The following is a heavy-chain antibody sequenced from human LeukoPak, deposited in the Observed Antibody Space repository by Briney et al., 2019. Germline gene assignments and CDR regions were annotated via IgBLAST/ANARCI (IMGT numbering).Heavy chain of an antibody. D-gene: IGHD4-11*01. J-gene: IGHJ6*03. CDR2: IRSKAYGGTT. CDR1: GFTFGDYA. V-gene: IGHV3-49*04. CDR3: TRESTTWEYYYYYYYMDV. Sequence: GGSLRLSCTASGFTFGDYATSWVRQAPGKGLEWVGFIRSKAYGGTTEYAASVKGRFTISRDDSKSIAYLQMNSLKTEDTAVYYCTRESTTWEYYYYYYYMDVWGKGTTVTVSS.